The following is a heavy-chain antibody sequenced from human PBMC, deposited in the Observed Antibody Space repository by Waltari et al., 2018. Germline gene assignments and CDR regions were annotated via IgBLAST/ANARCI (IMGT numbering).Heavy chain of an antibody. J-gene: IGHJ4*02. CDR1: GFSTDYC. V-gene: IGHV3-74*03. CDR3: TTNPGY. CDR2: RKTDGTSI. Sequence: EVQLVESGGGLVQPGGSLRLSCAASGFSTDYCLDWVRQAPGKGLVWVSRRKTDGTSITYAESVKGRFTISRDSAKNTYYLQMNGLRAEDTAVYYCTTNPGYWGQGTLVTVSS.